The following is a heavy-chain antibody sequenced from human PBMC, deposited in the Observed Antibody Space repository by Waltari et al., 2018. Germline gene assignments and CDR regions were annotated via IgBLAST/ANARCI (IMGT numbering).Heavy chain of an antibody. Sequence: QLQLQESGPGLVKPSETLFLTCNVSGGSISDTSYFWGWVRQPPGKGLEWIGSISRRESAPVKSSLTSRATISFDNAKNQLYLKLTSRTAADTATYYWTRDANVGAPPPSGYWGQGALVTVS. D-gene: IGHD3-16*01. CDR2: ISRRESA. CDR1: GGSISDTSYF. J-gene: IGHJ4*02. V-gene: IGHV4-39*07. CDR3: TRDANVGAPPPSGY.